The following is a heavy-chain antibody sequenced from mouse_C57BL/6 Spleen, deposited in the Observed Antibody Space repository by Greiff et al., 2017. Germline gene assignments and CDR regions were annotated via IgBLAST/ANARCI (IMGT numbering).Heavy chain of an antibody. V-gene: IGHV1-64*01. D-gene: IGHD2-3*01. Sequence: VQLQQPGAELVKPGASVKLSCKASGYTFTSYWMHWVKQRPGQGLEWIGMIHPNSGSTNYDEKFKSKATLTVDKSSSTAYMQLSSLTSEDSSVYYCARTYDGYYSYAMDYWGQGTSVTVSS. J-gene: IGHJ4*01. CDR1: GYTFTSYW. CDR2: IHPNSGST. CDR3: ARTYDGYYSYAMDY.